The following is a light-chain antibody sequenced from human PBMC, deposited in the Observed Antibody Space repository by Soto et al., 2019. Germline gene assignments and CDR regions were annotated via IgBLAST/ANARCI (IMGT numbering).Light chain of an antibody. CDR2: EVT. V-gene: IGLV2-14*01. Sequence: SALAQPASVSGSPGHSITISCTGTSSDVGGYDYVSWYQQHPDKAPKLIIYEVTDRPSGVSSRFSGSKSGNTASLTISGLQAEEEADYYCSSLTSGSTRVFGTGTKVTVL. CDR1: SSDVGGYDY. J-gene: IGLJ1*01. CDR3: SSLTSGSTRV.